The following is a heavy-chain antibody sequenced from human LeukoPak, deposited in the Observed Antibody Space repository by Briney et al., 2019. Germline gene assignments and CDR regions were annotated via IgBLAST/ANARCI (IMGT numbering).Heavy chain of an antibody. CDR3: AKQCGGSDWFDAFDI. J-gene: IGHJ3*02. CDR1: GFTFSNYG. D-gene: IGHD6-19*01. V-gene: IGHV3-30*18. CDR2: ISYDGSNK. Sequence: GRSLRLSCAASGFTFSNYGMHWVRQGPGKGLEWVAVISYDGSNKYYADSVKGRFTISRDNSKNTLFLQMNSLRAEDTAVYYCAKQCGGSDWFDAFDIWGQGTMVTVSS.